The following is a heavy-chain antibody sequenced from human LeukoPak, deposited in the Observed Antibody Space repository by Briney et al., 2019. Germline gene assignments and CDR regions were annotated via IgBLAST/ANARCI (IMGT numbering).Heavy chain of an antibody. CDR1: GGSISSGTYY. V-gene: IGHV4-61*02. Sequence: SQTLSLTCTVSGGSISSGTYYWNWIRQPAGKGLEWIGRIYTSGNTNYHPSLKSRVTIDTSKNQFSLKLSSVTAADTAVYYCARLGSGWIKNWFDPWGQGTLVTVSS. CDR2: IYTSGNT. CDR3: ARLGSGWIKNWFDP. J-gene: IGHJ5*02. D-gene: IGHD6-19*01.